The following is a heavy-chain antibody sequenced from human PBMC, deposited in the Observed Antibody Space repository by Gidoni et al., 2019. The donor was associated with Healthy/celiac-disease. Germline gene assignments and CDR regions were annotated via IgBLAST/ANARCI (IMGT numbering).Heavy chain of an antibody. D-gene: IGHD3-9*01. CDR1: GVTFSSER. V-gene: IGHV3-21*01. CDR2: ISLSCSYI. J-gene: IGHJ6*02. Sequence: EVQLGESGGGLVKPGGALRLSGADAGVTFSSERMNWGRQAPGKGLEWVSAISLSCSYISSADSVKGLFTISTDNAKNSLYLQMNSLRAEDTAVYYCARYYDILTGYYENYSYYGMDVWGQGTTVTVSS. CDR3: ARYYDILTGYYENYSYYGMDV.